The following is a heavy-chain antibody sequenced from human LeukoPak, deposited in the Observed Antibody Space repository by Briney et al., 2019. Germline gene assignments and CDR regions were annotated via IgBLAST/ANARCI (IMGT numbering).Heavy chain of an antibody. CDR2: ISGSGGST. CDR3: AKDNEAVVAATGDY. V-gene: IGHV3-23*01. D-gene: IGHD2-15*01. J-gene: IGHJ4*02. CDR1: GFTFSSYA. Sequence: GGCLRLSCAASGFTFSSYAMSWVRQAPGKGLEWVSVISGSGGSTYYADSVKGRFTISRDNSKNTLYLQMNSLRAEDTAVYYCAKDNEAVVAATGDYWGQGTLVTVSS.